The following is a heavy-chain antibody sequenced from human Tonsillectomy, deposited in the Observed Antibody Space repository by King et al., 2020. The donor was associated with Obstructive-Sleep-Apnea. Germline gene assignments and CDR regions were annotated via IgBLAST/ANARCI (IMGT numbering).Heavy chain of an antibody. CDR1: GFPFDVYA. CDR3: ARARDTPKYCTSGRCSGYFDC. J-gene: IGHJ4*02. Sequence: DVQLVESGGGSVQPGTSLRLSCAASGFPFDVYAMHWVRQVPGKGLEWVSSIDRNNENIEYADSVKGRFTISRDNAKNSLFLQMKSLRTDDTALYYCARARDTPKYCTSGRCSGYFDCWGQGTLVTVSS. V-gene: IGHV3-9*01. D-gene: IGHD2-8*01. CDR2: IDRNNENI.